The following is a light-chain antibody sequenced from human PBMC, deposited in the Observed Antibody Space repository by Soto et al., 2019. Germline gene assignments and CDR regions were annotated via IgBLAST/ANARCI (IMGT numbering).Light chain of an antibody. CDR3: QQYDTSPIT. CDR2: GGS. V-gene: IGKV3-20*01. CDR1: QSVGSAY. Sequence: DIVLTQSPGTLSLSPGERATLSCRASQSVGSAYLAWYQQRPGQAPRLLIYGGSSRATGIPDRFSGRGSGTDFSLTISRLEPEDFALYYCQQYDTSPITFGQGTRLEI. J-gene: IGKJ5*01.